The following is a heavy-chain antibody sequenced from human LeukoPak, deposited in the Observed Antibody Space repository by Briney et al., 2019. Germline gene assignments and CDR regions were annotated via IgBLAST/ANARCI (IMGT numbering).Heavy chain of an antibody. CDR2: ISAYNGNT. J-gene: IGHJ4*02. Sequence: ASVKVSCKASGYTFTGYYMHWVRQAPGQGLEWMGWISAYNGNTNYAQKLQGRVTMTTDASTSTAYMELRSLRSDDTAVYYCARGATTFDYWGQGTLVTVSS. D-gene: IGHD1-1*01. CDR1: GYTFTGYY. V-gene: IGHV1-18*04. CDR3: ARGATTFDY.